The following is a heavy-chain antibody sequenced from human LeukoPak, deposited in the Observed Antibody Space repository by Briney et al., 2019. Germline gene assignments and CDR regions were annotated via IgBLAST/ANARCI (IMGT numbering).Heavy chain of an antibody. CDR2: ISGSGDNT. D-gene: IGHD3-9*01. CDR1: GSTFSSYA. V-gene: IGHV3-23*01. CDR3: AKGPILHFDY. J-gene: IGHJ4*02. Sequence: GGSLRLSCAASGSTFSSYAMSWVRQAPGKGLEWVSDISGSGDNTYYADSVKGRFTISRDNSKNTLYLQMNSLRAEDTAVYYCAKGPILHFDYWGQGTLVTVSS.